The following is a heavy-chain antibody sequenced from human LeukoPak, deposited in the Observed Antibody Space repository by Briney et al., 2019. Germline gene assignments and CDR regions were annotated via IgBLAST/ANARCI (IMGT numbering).Heavy chain of an antibody. CDR1: GYTFTSYY. J-gene: IGHJ4*02. CDR3: ARGAGRDGYNWYYFDY. D-gene: IGHD5-24*01. Sequence: ASVKVSCKASGYTFTSYYMHWVRQAPGQGLEWMGIINPSGGSTSYAQKFQGRVTTTRDTSTSTVYMELSSLRSEDTAVYYCARGAGRDGYNWYYFDYWGQGTLVTVSS. V-gene: IGHV1-46*01. CDR2: INPSGGST.